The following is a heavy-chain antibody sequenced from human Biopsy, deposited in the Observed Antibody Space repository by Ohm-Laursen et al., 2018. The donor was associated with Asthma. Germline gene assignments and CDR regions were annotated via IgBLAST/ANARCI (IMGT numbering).Heavy chain of an antibody. J-gene: IGHJ3*02. Sequence: GSSVKVPCKVSGYTFIHFAIHWVRQAPGHSLEWMGWINAANGNTKYSQKFQGRLTISRDTSASTAYMDLSSLRSEDTAVYYCARTYFDFLTGQVHDAFAMWGQGTMVTVSS. CDR3: ARTYFDFLTGQVHDAFAM. CDR2: INAANGNT. V-gene: IGHV1-3*01. D-gene: IGHD3-9*01. CDR1: GYTFIHFA.